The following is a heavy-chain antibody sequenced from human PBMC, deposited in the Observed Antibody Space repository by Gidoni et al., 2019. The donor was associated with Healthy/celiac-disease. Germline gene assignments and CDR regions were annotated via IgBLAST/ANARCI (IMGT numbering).Heavy chain of an antibody. D-gene: IGHD3-22*01. V-gene: IGHV3-30*18. CDR1: GFTFSTFG. CDR2: ISYDGSNK. J-gene: IGHJ4*02. CDR3: AKGGKYYYDSSGYYPY. Sequence: QVQLVESGGGVVQPARSLRPSCAASGFTFSTFGMHWVRQAPGKGLEWVAVISYDGSNKYYADSVKGRFTISRDNSKNTLYLQMNSLRAEDTAVYYCAKGGKYYYDSSGYYPYWGQGTLVTVSS.